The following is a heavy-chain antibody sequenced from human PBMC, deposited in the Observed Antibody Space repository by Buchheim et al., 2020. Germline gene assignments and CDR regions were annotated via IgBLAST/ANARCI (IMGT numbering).Heavy chain of an antibody. CDR1: GFTFSYDW. CDR2: IDEDGSGR. Sequence: EVRLVESGGGLAQPGGSLRLSCAASGFTFSYDWMSWVRQAPGKGLEWVATIDEDGSGRYHVDSVKGRFTISRDNAKKSLSLQMSSLRVEDTAVYYCARDDYQRYWGQGTL. D-gene: IGHD4-11*01. V-gene: IGHV3-7*01. J-gene: IGHJ4*02. CDR3: ARDDYQRY.